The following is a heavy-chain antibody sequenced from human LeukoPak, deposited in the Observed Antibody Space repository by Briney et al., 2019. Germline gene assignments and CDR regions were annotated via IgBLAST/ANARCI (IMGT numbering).Heavy chain of an antibody. CDR1: GGSFSGYY. CDR2: INHSGST. V-gene: IGHV4-34*01. J-gene: IGHJ4*02. D-gene: IGHD4-17*01. CDR3: ARGHGDSFDY. Sequence: PSETLSLTCAVYGGSFSGYYWSWIRQPPGKGLEWIGEINHSGSTNYNPSLKSRVTISVDTSKNQFSLKLSSVTAADTAVYYCARGHGDSFDYWGQGTLVTVSS.